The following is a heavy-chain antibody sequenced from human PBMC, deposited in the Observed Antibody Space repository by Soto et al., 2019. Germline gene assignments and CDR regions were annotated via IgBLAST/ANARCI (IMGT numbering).Heavy chain of an antibody. Sequence: SETLSLTCTVSGGSISSSSYYWGWIRQPPGKGLEWIGSIYYSGSTYYNPSLKSRVTISVDTSKNQFSLKLSSVTAADTAVYYCARVNRGDYYGSGSYYFDYWGQGTLVTVSS. CDR1: GGSISSSSYY. CDR3: ARVNRGDYYGSGSYYFDY. D-gene: IGHD3-10*01. CDR2: IYYSGST. J-gene: IGHJ4*02. V-gene: IGHV4-39*01.